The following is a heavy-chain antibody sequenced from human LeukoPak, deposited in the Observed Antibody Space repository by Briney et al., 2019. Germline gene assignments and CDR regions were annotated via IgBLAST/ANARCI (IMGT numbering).Heavy chain of an antibody. D-gene: IGHD2-21*01. CDR2: VFYSGGT. CDR1: GGSITGYY. CDR3: ARLRLRYTRNGDSTSYEVFDI. V-gene: IGHV4-59*08. J-gene: IGHJ3*02. Sequence: SETLSLTCTVSGGSITGYYWSWIRQPPGKGLEWIGYVFYSGGTLYNPSLKSRVTISVDTSKTQFSLKLTSVTAADTAVYYCARLRLRYTRNGDSTSYEVFDIWGQGTVVTVSS.